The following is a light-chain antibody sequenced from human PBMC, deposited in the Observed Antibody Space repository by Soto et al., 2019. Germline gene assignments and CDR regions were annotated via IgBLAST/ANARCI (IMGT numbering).Light chain of an antibody. CDR1: QSVSSH. V-gene: IGKV3-15*01. J-gene: IGKJ1*01. Sequence: VVLTQPPAPLSLSPGERAALSCRASQSVSSHLAWYQQKPGQAPRLLIYGASTRATGIPARFSGSGSGTEFTLTISSLQSEDFAVHYCQQYNTWPPWTLGQGTKVDIK. CDR3: QQYNTWPPWT. CDR2: GAS.